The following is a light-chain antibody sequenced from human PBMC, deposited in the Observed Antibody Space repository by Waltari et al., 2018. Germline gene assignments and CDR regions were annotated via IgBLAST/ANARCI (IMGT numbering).Light chain of an antibody. CDR2: AAS. CDR3: QQTYNIPRT. J-gene: IGKJ4*01. V-gene: IGKV1-39*01. Sequence: DIQMTQSPSSLSASVGDRVTITCRASRDITNYVNWYQQKAGKAPQLLIYAASSLQGGVPSRFSGGGSGTDFNLTITSLRPDDFATYYCQQTYNIPRTFGGGTKVESK. CDR1: RDITNY.